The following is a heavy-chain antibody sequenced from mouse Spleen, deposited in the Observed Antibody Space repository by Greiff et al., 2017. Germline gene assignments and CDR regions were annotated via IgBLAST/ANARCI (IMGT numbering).Heavy chain of an antibody. V-gene: IGHV1-22*01. Sequence: DVHLVESGPELVKPGASVKMSCKASGYTFTDYNMHWVKQSHGKSLEWIGYINPNNGGTSYNQKFKGKATLTVNKSSSTAYMELRSLTSEDSAVYYCAKVKFITTALDYWGQGTTLTVSS. D-gene: IGHD1-2*01. J-gene: IGHJ2*01. CDR1: GYTFTDYN. CDR2: INPNNGGT. CDR3: AKVKFITTALDY.